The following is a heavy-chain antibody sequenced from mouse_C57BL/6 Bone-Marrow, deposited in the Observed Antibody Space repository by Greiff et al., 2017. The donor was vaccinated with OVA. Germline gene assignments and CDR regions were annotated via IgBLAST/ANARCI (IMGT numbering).Heavy chain of an antibody. D-gene: IGHD4-1*01. CDR3: ARQSWAYFDY. CDR1: GFTFSSYG. Sequence: EVMLVESGGDLVKPGGSLKLSCAASGFTFSSYGMSWVRQTPDKRLEWVATISSGGSYTYYPDSVKGRFTISRDNAKNTLYLQMSSLKSEDTAMYYCARQSWAYFDYWGQGTTLTVSS. J-gene: IGHJ2*01. CDR2: ISSGGSYT. V-gene: IGHV5-6*01.